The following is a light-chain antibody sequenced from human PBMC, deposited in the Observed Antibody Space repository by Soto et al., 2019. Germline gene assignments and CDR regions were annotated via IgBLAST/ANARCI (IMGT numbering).Light chain of an antibody. CDR2: GAS. CDR1: QSLGSD. V-gene: IGKV3-15*01. CDR3: QQYNNWPIP. J-gene: IGKJ5*01. Sequence: EIVMTQSPGTLSLSPGDTATLSCRASQSLGSDFAWYQLKRGQPPRLLIYGASTRATGIPARFSGSGSGTEFTLTISSLQSEDFAVYYCQQYNNWPIPFGQGGRPAI.